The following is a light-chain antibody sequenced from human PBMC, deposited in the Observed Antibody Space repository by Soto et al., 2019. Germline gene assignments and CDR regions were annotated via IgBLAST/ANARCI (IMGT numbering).Light chain of an antibody. Sequence: DIQMTQCPSSLSASVGDRVTISCRASQSFSNYLNWYQHKPGKAPKLLIYAASSLQSGVPSRFSGSGSGTDFTLTISSLQPEDFATYYCRQSYSAPYTFGQGTKLEIK. CDR1: QSFSNY. J-gene: IGKJ2*01. CDR2: AAS. V-gene: IGKV1-39*01. CDR3: RQSYSAPYT.